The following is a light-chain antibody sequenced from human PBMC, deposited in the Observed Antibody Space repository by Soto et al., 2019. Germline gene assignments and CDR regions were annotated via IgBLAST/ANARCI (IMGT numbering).Light chain of an antibody. V-gene: IGLV4-69*01. Sequence: QLVLTQSPSASASLGASVKLTCTLSSGHSNYVIAWHQQQPEKGPRYLMKLNSDGSHSKGDGIPDRFSGSSSGAERYLTISSLPSEDEADYYCQTWDTGIRVFGGGTKLTV. CDR3: QTWDTGIRV. J-gene: IGLJ2*01. CDR1: SGHSNYV. CDR2: LNSDGSH.